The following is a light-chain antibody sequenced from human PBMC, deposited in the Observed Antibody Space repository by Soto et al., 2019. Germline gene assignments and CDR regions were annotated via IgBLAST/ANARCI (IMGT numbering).Light chain of an antibody. CDR1: SSDVGGYNY. CDR2: EVS. V-gene: IGLV2-14*01. J-gene: IGLJ1*01. CDR3: SSYTSSSTPYV. Sequence: QSVLTQPASVSGSPGQSITISCTGTSSDVGGYNYVSWYQQHPGKAPKLMIYEVSNRPSGVSNRFSGSKSGNTASLSISGLQAEDEADCSSYTSSSTPYVFGPGTKLTVL.